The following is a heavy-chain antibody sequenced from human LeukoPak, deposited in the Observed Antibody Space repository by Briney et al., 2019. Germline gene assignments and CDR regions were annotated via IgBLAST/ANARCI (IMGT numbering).Heavy chain of an antibody. D-gene: IGHD2-2*01. V-gene: IGHV1-18*01. CDR3: ARGGDIVVVPAAIPHYYYMDV. Sequence: GASVKVSCKASGYTFTSYGISWVRQAPGQGLEWMGWISAYNGNTNYAQKLQGRVTMTTDTSTSTAHMELRSLRSDDTAVYYCARGGDIVVVPAAIPHYYYMDVWGKGTTVTVSS. J-gene: IGHJ6*03. CDR1: GYTFTSYG. CDR2: ISAYNGNT.